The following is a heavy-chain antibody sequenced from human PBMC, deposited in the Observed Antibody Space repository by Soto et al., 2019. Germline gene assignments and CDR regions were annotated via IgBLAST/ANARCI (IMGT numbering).Heavy chain of an antibody. D-gene: IGHD5-12*01. CDR3: AASTIRTNIVAGY. CDR1: GFTFTSSA. Sequence: SVKVSCKASGFTFTSSAVQWVRQARGQRLEWIGWIVVGSGNTNYAQKFQERVTITRDMSTSTAHMELSSLRSEDTAVYYCAASTIRTNIVAGYWGQGTLVTVSS. J-gene: IGHJ4*01. V-gene: IGHV1-58*01. CDR2: IVVGSGNT.